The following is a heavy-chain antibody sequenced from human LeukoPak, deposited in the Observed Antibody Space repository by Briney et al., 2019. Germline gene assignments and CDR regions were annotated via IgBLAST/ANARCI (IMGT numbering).Heavy chain of an antibody. J-gene: IGHJ2*01. CDR1: GGSISSYY. D-gene: IGHD3-22*01. Sequence: SETLSLTCTVSGGSISSYYWSWIRQPPGKGLEWIGYIYYSGSKNYNPSLKSRVTISVDTSKNQFSLKLSSVTAADTAVYYCARGAYYYDSSGYYYGRYFDLWGRGTLVTVSS. CDR2: IYYSGSK. CDR3: ARGAYYYDSSGYYYGRYFDL. V-gene: IGHV4-59*01.